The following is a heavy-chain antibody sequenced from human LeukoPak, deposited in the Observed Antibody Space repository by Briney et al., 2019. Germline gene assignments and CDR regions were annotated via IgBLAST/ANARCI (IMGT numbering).Heavy chain of an antibody. V-gene: IGHV1-46*01. CDR2: INPGGGNT. Sequence: GASVKVSCKASGYTFTNYYIHWVRQAPGQGLEWMGLINPGGGNTNYAQNFQGRVTMTRDTSASTAYMELRSLRSDDTAVYYCARSGKYYYYYYMDVWGKGTTVTVSS. CDR1: GYTFTNYY. CDR3: ARSGKYYYYYYMDV. J-gene: IGHJ6*03.